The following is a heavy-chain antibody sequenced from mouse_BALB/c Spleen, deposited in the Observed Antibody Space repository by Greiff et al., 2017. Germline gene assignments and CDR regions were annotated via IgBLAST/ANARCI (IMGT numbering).Heavy chain of an antibody. V-gene: IGHV5-6*03. CDR3: ASFYDYDYAMDY. CDR1: GFTFSSYG. D-gene: IGHD2-4*01. Sequence: EVKLMESGGGLVQPGGSRKLSCAASGFTFSSYGMSWVRQTPDKRLEWVATISSGGSYTYYPDSVKGRFTISRDNAKNTLYLQMSSLKSEDTAMYYCASFYDYDYAMDYWGQGTSVTVSS. CDR2: ISSGGSYT. J-gene: IGHJ4*01.